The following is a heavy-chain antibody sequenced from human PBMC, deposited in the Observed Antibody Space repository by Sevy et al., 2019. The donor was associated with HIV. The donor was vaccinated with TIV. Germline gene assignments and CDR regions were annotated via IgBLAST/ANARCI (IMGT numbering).Heavy chain of an antibody. CDR3: ARPTPRIAPSSAAFFDY. CDR1: GFTFSTYW. CDR2: IKQDGSEK. D-gene: IGHD1-26*01. Sequence: GGSLRLSCAASGFTFSTYWMSWVRQAPGKGLEWVANIKQDGSEKYYVDSVKGRFTLSRDNSNNTVFLQMNRLRDEDTAVYYCARPTPRIAPSSAAFFDYWGQGTLVTVSS. V-gene: IGHV3-7*03. J-gene: IGHJ4*02.